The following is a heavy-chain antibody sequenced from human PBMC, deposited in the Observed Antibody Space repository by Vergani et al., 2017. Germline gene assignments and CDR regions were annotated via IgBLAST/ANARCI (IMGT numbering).Heavy chain of an antibody. V-gene: IGHV3-30*18. D-gene: IGHD6-13*01. CDR2: ISYDGSNK. J-gene: IGHJ6*02. CDR3: AKDPLIAAAVPGDYGMDV. Sequence: QVQLVESGGGVVQPGRSLRLEWEGAGGSLSSNGMDWVRQATGKGVEWVAVISYDGSNKYYADSVKGRFTISRDNSKNTLYLQMNSLRAEDTAVYYCAKDPLIAAAVPGDYGMDVWGQGTTVTVSS. CDR1: GGSLSSNG.